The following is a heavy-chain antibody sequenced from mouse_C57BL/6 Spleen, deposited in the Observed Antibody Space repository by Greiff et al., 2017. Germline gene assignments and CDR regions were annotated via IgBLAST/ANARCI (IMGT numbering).Heavy chain of an antibody. V-gene: IGHV1-82*01. Sequence: VQLQQSGPELVKPGASVKISCKASGYAFSSSWMNWVKQRPGKGLEWIGRIYPGDGDTNYNGKFKGKATLTADKSSSTAYMQLSSLTSEDSAVYFCASQDSSGSYYYAMDYWGQGTSVTVSS. CDR2: IYPGDGDT. CDR3: ASQDSSGSYYYAMDY. CDR1: GYAFSSSW. J-gene: IGHJ4*01. D-gene: IGHD3-2*02.